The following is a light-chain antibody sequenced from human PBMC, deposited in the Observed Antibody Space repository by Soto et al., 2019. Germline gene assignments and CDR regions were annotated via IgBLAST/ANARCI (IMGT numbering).Light chain of an antibody. CDR3: SSYTSSRTLV. CDR1: SSDVGNYNY. Sequence: QSALTQPASVSGFPGRSITIPCTGTSSDVGNYNYVAWYQQHPGKAPKLMIYDVSNRPSGVSNRFSGSKSGNTASLTISGLQAEDEADYYCSSYTSSRTLVFGTGTKVTVL. CDR2: DVS. V-gene: IGLV2-14*01. J-gene: IGLJ1*01.